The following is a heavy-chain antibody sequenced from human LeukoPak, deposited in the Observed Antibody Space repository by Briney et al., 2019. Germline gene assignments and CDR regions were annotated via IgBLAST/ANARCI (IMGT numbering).Heavy chain of an antibody. CDR3: ARDKGDYFDY. D-gene: IGHD3-16*01. V-gene: IGHV3-21*01. J-gene: IGHJ4*02. CDR1: GFTFSSYS. Sequence: GGSPRLSCAASGFTFSSYSMNWVRQAPGKGLEWVSSISSSSSYIYYADSVKGRFTISRDNAKNSLYLQMNSLRAEDTAVYYCARDKGDYFDYWGQGTLVTVSS. CDR2: ISSSSSYI.